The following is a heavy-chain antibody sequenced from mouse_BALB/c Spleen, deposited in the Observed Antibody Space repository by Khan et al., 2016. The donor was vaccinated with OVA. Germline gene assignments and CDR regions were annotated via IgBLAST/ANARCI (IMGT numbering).Heavy chain of an antibody. D-gene: IGHD1-1*01. CDR3: ARVYGGEFDY. J-gene: IGHJ2*01. CDR1: GYSIASDYA. V-gene: IGHV3-2*02. CDR2: ISYSGNT. Sequence: EVQLQESGPGLVKPSQSLSLTCTVTGYSIASDYAWNWIRQFPGNKLEWMGFISYSGNTNYNPSLKSRISIPRDTSKNQFFLQLNSVTSEDTATYKCARVYGGEFDYWGKGTTLTVS.